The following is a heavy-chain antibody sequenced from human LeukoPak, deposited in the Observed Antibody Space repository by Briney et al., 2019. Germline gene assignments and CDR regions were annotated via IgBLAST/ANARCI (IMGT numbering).Heavy chain of an antibody. Sequence: SVKVSCKASVGTFSSYANRWVRQAPGQGLECMGRIIPIFGIANYAQKLQGRVTITADKSTSTAYMERSSLRSEDTAVYYCARDYYDKTIYYDYGTDVWGQGTTVTVSS. J-gene: IGHJ6*01. V-gene: IGHV1-69*04. D-gene: IGHD3-22*01. CDR1: VGTFSSYA. CDR3: ARDYYDKTIYYDYGTDV. CDR2: IIPIFGIA.